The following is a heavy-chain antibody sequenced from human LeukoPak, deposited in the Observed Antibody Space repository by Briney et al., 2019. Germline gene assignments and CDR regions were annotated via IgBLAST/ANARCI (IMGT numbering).Heavy chain of an antibody. CDR3: ARDGTVPAAMLRDY. CDR1: GFTFSSYW. V-gene: IGHV3-7*01. J-gene: IGHJ4*02. CDR2: IKQDGSEK. D-gene: IGHD2-2*01. Sequence: PGGSLRLSCAASGFTFSSYWMSWVRQAPGKGLEWVANIKQDGSEKYYVDSVKGRFTISRDNAKNSLYLQMNSLRDEDTAVYYCARDGTVPAAMLRDYWGQGTLVTVSS.